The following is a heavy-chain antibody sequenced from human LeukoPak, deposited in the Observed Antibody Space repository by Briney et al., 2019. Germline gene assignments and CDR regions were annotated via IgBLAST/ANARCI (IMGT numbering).Heavy chain of an antibody. CDR1: GGSISSGSYY. CDR2: IYSTGST. CDR3: ARGRGWIQLWLRVVYYYYYMDV. J-gene: IGHJ6*03. D-gene: IGHD5-18*01. Sequence: SETLSLTCTVFGGSISSGSYYWSWIRQPAGKGLEWIGRIYSTGSTNYNPSLKSRVTISVDTSKNKFSLKLSSVTAADTAVYYCARGRGWIQLWLRVVYYYYYMDVWGKGTTVTVSS. V-gene: IGHV4-61*02.